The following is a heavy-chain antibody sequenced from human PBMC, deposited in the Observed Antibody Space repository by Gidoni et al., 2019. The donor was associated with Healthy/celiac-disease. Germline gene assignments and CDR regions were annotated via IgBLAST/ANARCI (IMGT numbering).Heavy chain of an antibody. J-gene: IGHJ4*02. CDR3: ARAGIGGNWLFD. Sequence: QVQLQESGPGLVKPSQTLSLTCTFSGGSISSGGSYWGWLRQHPGKGLEWIGYIYYSGSTDYNPSRKSRVTISVDTSKNQFSLKLGSVTAADTAVYYCARAGIGGNWLFDWGQGTLVTVSS. CDR1: GGSISSGGSY. V-gene: IGHV4-31*03. D-gene: IGHD3-9*01. CDR2: IYYSGST.